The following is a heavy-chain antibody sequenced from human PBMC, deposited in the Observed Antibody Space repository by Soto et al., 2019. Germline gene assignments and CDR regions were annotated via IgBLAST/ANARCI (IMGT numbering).Heavy chain of an antibody. D-gene: IGHD3-3*01. Sequence: SLRLACAASGFTFSSYSMNWVRQAPGKGLEWVSYISSSSSTIYYADSVKGRFTISRDNAKNSLYLQMNSLRDEDTAVYYCAREGQRITIFGDYYYYYGMDVWGQGTTVTVS. CDR3: AREGQRITIFGDYYYYYGMDV. CDR2: ISSSSSTI. CDR1: GFTFSSYS. J-gene: IGHJ6*02. V-gene: IGHV3-48*02.